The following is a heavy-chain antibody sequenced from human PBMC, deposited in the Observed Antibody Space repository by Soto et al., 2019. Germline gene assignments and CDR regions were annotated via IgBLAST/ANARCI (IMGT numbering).Heavy chain of an antibody. V-gene: IGHV3-30-3*01. J-gene: IGHJ4*02. D-gene: IGHD4-17*01. CDR1: GLAFTSSS. Sequence: SLRLSCTASGLAFTSSSFHWVRQAPGKGLEWVAVISENGDRQYSTESVRGRFLISRDSSKNTVYLQMNSLRPEDAGVYFCARRLATTVSALGYWGKGALVTVSS. CDR3: ARRLATTVSALGY. CDR2: ISENGDRQ.